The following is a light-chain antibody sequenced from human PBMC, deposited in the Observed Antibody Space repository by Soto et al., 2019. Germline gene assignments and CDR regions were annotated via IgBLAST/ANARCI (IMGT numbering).Light chain of an antibody. CDR2: DVS. CDR3: RSYTSSSTLYV. J-gene: IGLJ1*01. V-gene: IGLV2-14*01. Sequence: QSALTQPASVSGSPGQSITISCTGTSSDVGGYNYVSWYQQHPGKAPKLMIYDVSVRPSGVSNRFSGSKSGNTASLTISGLQAEDEADYCCRSYTSSSTLYVFGIGTKLTVL. CDR1: SSDVGGYNY.